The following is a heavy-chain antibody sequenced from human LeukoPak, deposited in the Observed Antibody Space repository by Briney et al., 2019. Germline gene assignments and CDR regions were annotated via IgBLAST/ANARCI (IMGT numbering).Heavy chain of an antibody. CDR1: GYTFTSYG. V-gene: IGHV1-18*01. CDR3: ARDEACSSISCPSYYYYYGMDV. Sequence: ASVKVSCKASGYTFTSYGISWVRQAPGQGLEWMGWISAYNGNTNYAQKLQGRVTMTTDTSTSTAYMELRSLRSDDTAVYYSARDEACSSISCPSYYYYYGMDVWGQGTTVTVSS. D-gene: IGHD2-2*01. CDR2: ISAYNGNT. J-gene: IGHJ6*02.